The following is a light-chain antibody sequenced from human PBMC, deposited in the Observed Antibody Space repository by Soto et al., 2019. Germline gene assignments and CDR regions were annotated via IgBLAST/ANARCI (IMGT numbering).Light chain of an antibody. CDR2: GIS. V-gene: IGKV3-15*01. CDR3: QQYNYWPLT. Sequence: EVVMTQSPATLSVSPGETATLSCRASQSLTTYLAWYQQKPDQAPKLLIYGISTRATDIPARFSGSGSGTEFTLTISSLQSEDFAVYYCQQYNYWPLTIGGGTKVEIK. J-gene: IGKJ4*01. CDR1: QSLTTY.